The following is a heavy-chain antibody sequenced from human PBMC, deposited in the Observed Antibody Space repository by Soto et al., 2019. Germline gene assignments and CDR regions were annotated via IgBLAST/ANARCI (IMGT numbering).Heavy chain of an antibody. CDR2: ISSNSKDI. V-gene: IGHV3-21*01. Sequence: EVHLVESGGGLVKPGGSLRLSCAASGFTFSTFNMNWVRQAPGKGLEWLSSISSNSKDIYYADSVKGRFTISRDNANNSLYLQMSGLRAEDTALYYCAKDSRPFGGDSGHDSWGLGTLVSVSS. J-gene: IGHJ4*02. CDR1: GFTFSTFN. D-gene: IGHD2-21*02. CDR3: AKDSRPFGGDSGHDS.